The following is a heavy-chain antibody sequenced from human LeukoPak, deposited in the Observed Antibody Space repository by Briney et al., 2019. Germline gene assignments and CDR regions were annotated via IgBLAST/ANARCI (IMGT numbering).Heavy chain of an antibody. Sequence: ASVKVSCKASGYTFTSYGISWVRQAPGQGLEWMGWISAYNGNTNYAPKLQGRVTMTTDTSTSTAYMELRSLRSDDTAVYYCARDAITYYYGSGSYDPFHFDYWGQGTLVTVSS. V-gene: IGHV1-18*01. D-gene: IGHD3-10*01. CDR3: ARDAITYYYGSGSYDPFHFDY. J-gene: IGHJ4*02. CDR1: GYTFTSYG. CDR2: ISAYNGNT.